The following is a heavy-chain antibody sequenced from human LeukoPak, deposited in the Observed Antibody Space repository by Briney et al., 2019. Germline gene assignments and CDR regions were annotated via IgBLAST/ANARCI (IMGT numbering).Heavy chain of an antibody. D-gene: IGHD3-16*01. Sequence: SETLSLTCAVHGGSFSGYYWSWIRQPPGKGLEWIGEINHSGSTNYNPSLKSRVTISVDTSKNQFSLKLSSVTAADTAVYYCARWILDYDYVWGSYRKRSFDPWGQGTLVTVS. CDR3: ARWILDYDYVWGSYRKRSFDP. V-gene: IGHV4-34*01. J-gene: IGHJ5*02. CDR2: INHSGST. CDR1: GGSFSGYY.